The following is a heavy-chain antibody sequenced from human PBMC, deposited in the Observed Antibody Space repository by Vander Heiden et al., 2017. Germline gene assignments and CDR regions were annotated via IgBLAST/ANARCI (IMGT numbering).Heavy chain of an antibody. D-gene: IGHD5-12*01. V-gene: IGHV1-2*02. J-gene: IGHJ4*02. CDR1: GYTFTGYY. CDR3: ARDPSGYDYLGFDY. Sequence: QVQLVQSGAEVKKPGASVKVSGTASGYTFTGYYMHWVRQAPGQGLEWMGWINPNSGGTNYAQKFQGRVTMIRDTSSSTAYMELSRLRSDDTAVYYCARDPSGYDYLGFDYWGQGTQVTVSS. CDR2: INPNSGGT.